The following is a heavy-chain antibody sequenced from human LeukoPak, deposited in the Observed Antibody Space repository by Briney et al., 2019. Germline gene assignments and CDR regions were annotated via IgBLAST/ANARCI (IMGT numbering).Heavy chain of an antibody. CDR2: IYYSGST. CDR1: GGSISSGSYY. Sequence: PSQTLSLTCTVSGGSISSGSYYWSWIRQPPGKGLEWIGYIYYSGSTNYNPSLKSRVTISVDTSKNQFSLKLTSVTAADTAVYYCASSSGSYASDFDYWGQGTLVTVSS. J-gene: IGHJ4*02. CDR3: ASSSGSYASDFDY. V-gene: IGHV4-61*01. D-gene: IGHD1-26*01.